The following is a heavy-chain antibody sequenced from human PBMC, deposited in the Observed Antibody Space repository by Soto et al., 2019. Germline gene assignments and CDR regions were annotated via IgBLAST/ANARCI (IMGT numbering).Heavy chain of an antibody. CDR2: ISYDGSNK. V-gene: IGHV3-30*18. J-gene: IGHJ4*02. D-gene: IGHD3-22*01. CDR3: AKGARYYYDSSGYSDY. Sequence: VRQAPGKGLEWVAVISYDGSNKYYADSVKGRFTISRDNSKNTLYLQMNSLRAEDTAVYYCAKGARYYYDSSGYSDYWGQGTLVAV.